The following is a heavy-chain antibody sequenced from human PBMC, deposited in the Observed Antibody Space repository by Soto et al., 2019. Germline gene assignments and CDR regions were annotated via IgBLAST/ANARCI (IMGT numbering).Heavy chain of an antibody. CDR1: GGSISSYY. CDR3: ARRLSYYDFYNWFDP. Sequence: SETLSLTCTVSGGSISSYYWSWIRQPPGKGLEWIGYIYYSGSTNYNPSLKSRVTISVDTSKNQFSLKLSSVTAADTAVYYCARRLSYYDFYNWFDPWGQGTLGTVS. J-gene: IGHJ5*02. CDR2: IYYSGST. D-gene: IGHD3-3*01. V-gene: IGHV4-59*08.